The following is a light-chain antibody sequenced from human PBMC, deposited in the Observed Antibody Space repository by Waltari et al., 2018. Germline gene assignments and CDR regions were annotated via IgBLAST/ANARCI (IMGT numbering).Light chain of an antibody. J-gene: IGLJ1*01. CDR1: SSDVGGGYNY. V-gene: IGLV2-14*01. Sequence: QSALTQPASVSASPGQSITISCTGTSSDVGGGYNYVSWYPQHPGKAPKLLIYDVSKRPSGVSNRFSGSKSGNTASLTISGLQAEDEADYYCSSYTSSSTSNYVFGTGTKVTVL. CDR3: SSYTSSSTSNYV. CDR2: DVS.